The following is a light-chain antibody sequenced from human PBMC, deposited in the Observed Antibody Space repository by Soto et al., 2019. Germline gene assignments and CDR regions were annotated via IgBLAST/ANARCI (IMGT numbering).Light chain of an antibody. CDR3: CSYAGRYTRI. V-gene: IGLV2-11*01. CDR2: DVN. CDR1: SSDVNAYQF. J-gene: IGLJ2*01. Sequence: QSALTQPRSVSGSPGQSVTISYTGTSSDVNAYQFVSWYQQHPGKAPKLILYDVNNRPSGVPDRFSGSKSGSTASLTISGLQAEDEADYYCCSYAGRYTRIFGGGTKLTVL.